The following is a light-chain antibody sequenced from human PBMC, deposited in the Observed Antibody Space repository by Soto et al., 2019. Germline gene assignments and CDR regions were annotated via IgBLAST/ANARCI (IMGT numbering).Light chain of an antibody. Sequence: EIVMKQSPATLSVSPGERATLSCRASQSVSSNLAWYQQKPSQAPRLLIYGASTRATGIPARFSGSGSGTEFTLTISSLQSEDFAVYYCQQYNNWPPWTFGQGTKVEIK. J-gene: IGKJ1*01. V-gene: IGKV3-15*01. CDR2: GAS. CDR3: QQYNNWPPWT. CDR1: QSVSSN.